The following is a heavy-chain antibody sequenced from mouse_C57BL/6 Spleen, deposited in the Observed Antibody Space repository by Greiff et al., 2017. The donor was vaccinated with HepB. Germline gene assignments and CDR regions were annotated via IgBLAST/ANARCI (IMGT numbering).Heavy chain of an antibody. CDR3: ARAGKNLYFDY. V-gene: IGHV1-26*01. D-gene: IGHD4-1*01. CDR1: GYTFTDYY. Sequence: EVQLPQSGPELVKPGASVKISCKASGYTFTDYYMNWVKQSHGKSLEWFGDINPNNGGTSYNQKFKGKATLTVDKSSSTAYMELRSLTSEDSAVYYCARAGKNLYFDYWSHSTTLTVSS. J-gene: IGHJ2*01. CDR2: INPNNGGT.